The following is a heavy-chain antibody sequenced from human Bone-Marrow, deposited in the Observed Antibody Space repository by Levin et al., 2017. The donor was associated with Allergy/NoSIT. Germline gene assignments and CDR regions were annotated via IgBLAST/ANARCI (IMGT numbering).Heavy chain of an antibody. D-gene: IGHD6-13*01. CDR1: GDSISTSSQY. CDR3: ARVVPYSSSWYDGFDI. CDR2: GYNGWST. J-gene: IGHJ3*02. Sequence: SSETLSLTCTVSGDSISTSSQYWGWIRQPPGKGLEWIGTGYNGWSTYYNPSLKSRMTISVDKSKNQFSLKLKSVTAADTAMYYCARVVPYSSSWYDGFDIWGQGTMVTVSS. V-gene: IGHV4-39*07.